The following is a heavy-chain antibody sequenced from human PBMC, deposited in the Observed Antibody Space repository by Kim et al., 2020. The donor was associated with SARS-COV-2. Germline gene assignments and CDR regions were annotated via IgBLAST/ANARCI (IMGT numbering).Heavy chain of an antibody. V-gene: IGHV1-18*04. Sequence: ASVKVSCKASGYTFTSYGISWVRQAPGQGLEWMGWISAYNGNTNYAQKLQGRVTMTTDTSTSTAYMELRSLRSDDTAVYYCARRGIAARPWIWGYYYGMDVWGQGTTVTVSS. D-gene: IGHD6-6*01. CDR1: GYTFTSYG. J-gene: IGHJ6*02. CDR2: ISAYNGNT. CDR3: ARRGIAARPWIWGYYYGMDV.